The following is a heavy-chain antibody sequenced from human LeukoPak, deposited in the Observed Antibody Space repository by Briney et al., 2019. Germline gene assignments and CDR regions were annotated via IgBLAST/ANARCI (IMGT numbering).Heavy chain of an antibody. V-gene: IGHV3-23*01. Sequence: GGSLRLSCAASGFTFSSYAMSWVRQAPGKGLEWVSAISGSGGSTYYADSVKGRFTISRDNSKNTLYLQMNNLRAEDTAVYYCAKWLGGWNYYYGMDVWGQGTTVTVSS. D-gene: IGHD3-10*01. CDR1: GFTFSSYA. CDR2: ISGSGGST. J-gene: IGHJ6*02. CDR3: AKWLGGWNYYYGMDV.